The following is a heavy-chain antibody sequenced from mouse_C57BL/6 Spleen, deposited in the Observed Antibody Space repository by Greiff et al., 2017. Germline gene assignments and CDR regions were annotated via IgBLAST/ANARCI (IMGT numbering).Heavy chain of an antibody. Sequence: EVHLVESGGGLVKPGGSLKLSCAASGFTFSDYGMHWVRQAPEKGLEWVAYISSGSSTIYYAATVKGRFTIPRDNANNTPFLQMTSLMSEDKAMYYCGRGYDYGWYFDVWGTGTTVTVSS. CDR3: GRGYDYGWYFDV. CDR2: ISSGSSTI. D-gene: IGHD2-4*01. J-gene: IGHJ1*03. V-gene: IGHV5-17*01. CDR1: GFTFSDYG.